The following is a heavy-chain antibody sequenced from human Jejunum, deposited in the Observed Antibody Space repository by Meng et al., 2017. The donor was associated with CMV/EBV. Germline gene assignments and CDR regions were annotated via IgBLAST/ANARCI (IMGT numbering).Heavy chain of an antibody. D-gene: IGHD1-1*01. CDR2: IYPDDSAT. CDR1: YW. J-gene: IGHJ6*02. Sequence: YWVGWVRPMPGNGLESMGIIYPDDSATRYSPSFQGQVTISADQSISTAYLQWTSLKASDTAMYYCVRLSGEGYSLDNYGMDVWGQGTTVTVSS. V-gene: IGHV5-51*01. CDR3: VRLSGEGYSLDNYGMDV.